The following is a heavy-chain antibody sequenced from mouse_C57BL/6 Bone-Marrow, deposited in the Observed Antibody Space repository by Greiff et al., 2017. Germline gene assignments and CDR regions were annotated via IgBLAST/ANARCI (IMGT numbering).Heavy chain of an antibody. CDR2: ISSGGSYT. V-gene: IGHV5-6*01. Sequence: VQLKESGGDLVKPGGSLKLSCAASGFTFSSYGMSWVRQTPDKRLEWVATISSGGSYTYYPDSVKGRFTISRDNAKNTLYLQMSSLKSEDTAMYSCARHRDRFDDWGQGTTLTVSS. J-gene: IGHJ2*01. CDR1: GFTFSSYG. D-gene: IGHD2-14*01. CDR3: ARHRDRFDD.